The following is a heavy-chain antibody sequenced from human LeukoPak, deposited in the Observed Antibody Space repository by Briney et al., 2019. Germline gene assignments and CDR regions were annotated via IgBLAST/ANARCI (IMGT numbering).Heavy chain of an antibody. CDR2: IKQDGSEK. CDR1: GFTFSSYW. D-gene: IGHD3-10*01. Sequence: PGGSLRLSCAASGFTFSSYWMSWVRQAPGKGLEWVANIKQDGSEKYYVDSVKGRFTISRDNAKNSLYLQMNSLRAEDTAVYYCAKVGILWFGELLGNFDYWGQGTLVTVSS. V-gene: IGHV3-7*01. J-gene: IGHJ4*02. CDR3: AKVGILWFGELLGNFDY.